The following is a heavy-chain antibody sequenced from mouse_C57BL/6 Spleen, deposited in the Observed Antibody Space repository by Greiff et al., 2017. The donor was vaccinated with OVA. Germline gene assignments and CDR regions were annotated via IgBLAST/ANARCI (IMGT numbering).Heavy chain of an antibody. D-gene: IGHD5-5*01. V-gene: IGHV1-54*01. Sequence: VKLQQSGAELVRPGTSVKVSCKASGYAFTNYLIEWVKQRPGQGLEWIGVINPGSGGTNYNEKFKGKATLTADKSSSTAYMQLSSLTSEDSAVYFCARSLPHWYFDVWGTGTTVTVSS. CDR3: ARSLPHWYFDV. CDR1: GYAFTNYL. CDR2: INPGSGGT. J-gene: IGHJ1*03.